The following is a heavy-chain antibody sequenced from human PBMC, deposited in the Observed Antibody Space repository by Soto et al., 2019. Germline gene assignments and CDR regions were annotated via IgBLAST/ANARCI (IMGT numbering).Heavy chain of an antibody. Sequence: GGSLRLSCTASGFTFGDYAMSWVRQAPGKGLEWVGFIRSKAYGGTTEYAASVKGRFTISRDDSKSIAYLQMNSLKTEDTAVYYCTRETVWDSYGMDVWGQGTTVTVSS. CDR2: IRSKAYGGTT. CDR1: GFTFGDYA. CDR3: TRETVWDSYGMDV. D-gene: IGHD3-16*01. J-gene: IGHJ6*02. V-gene: IGHV3-49*04.